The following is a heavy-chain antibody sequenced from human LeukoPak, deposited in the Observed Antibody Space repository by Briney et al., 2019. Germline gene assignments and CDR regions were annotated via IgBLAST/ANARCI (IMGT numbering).Heavy chain of an antibody. Sequence: GGSLTLFCPTSGFTFYSYWMHWVRQAPGKGLVWVSRINSDGSSTNYADSVKGRFTISRDNAKNTLYLQMNSLRAEDTAVYHCVRGYGRGGFDYWGQGTLVTVSS. J-gene: IGHJ4*02. CDR2: INSDGSST. D-gene: IGHD3-10*02. CDR3: VRGYGRGGFDY. V-gene: IGHV3-74*01. CDR1: GFTFYSYW.